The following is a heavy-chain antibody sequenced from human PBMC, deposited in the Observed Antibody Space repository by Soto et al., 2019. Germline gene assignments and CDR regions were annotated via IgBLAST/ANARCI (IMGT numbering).Heavy chain of an antibody. J-gene: IGHJ4*01. V-gene: IGHV4-4*02. CDR2: IHYSGST. CDR1: GGSISSSNW. D-gene: IGHD7-27*01. Sequence: SETLSLTCAVSGGSISSSNWWCWVRPPPGKGLAWSGEIHYSGSTSYNPSLRSRITISVDTSKSQFSLKLSSVTAADTAVYYCASLANWELFDYWGQEPWSPSPQ. CDR3: ASLANWELFDY.